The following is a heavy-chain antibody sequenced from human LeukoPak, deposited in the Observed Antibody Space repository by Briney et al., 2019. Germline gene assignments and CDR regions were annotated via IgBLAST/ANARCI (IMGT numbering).Heavy chain of an antibody. CDR3: VKGPVRGMAPIVERVGY. D-gene: IGHD1-1*01. CDR1: GFTFSSYS. V-gene: IGHV3-21*04. J-gene: IGHJ4*02. CDR2: ITSSSSI. Sequence: GGSLRLSCAASGFTFSSYSMNWVRQAPGKGLEWVSSITSSSSIYYADSVKGRFTISRDDSKSTLFLQMNSLRAEDTAIYYCVKGPVRGMAPIVERVGYWGQGTLVAVSS.